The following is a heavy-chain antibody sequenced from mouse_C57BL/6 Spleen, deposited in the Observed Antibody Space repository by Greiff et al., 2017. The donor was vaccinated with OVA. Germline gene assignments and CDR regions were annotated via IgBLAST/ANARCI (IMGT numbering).Heavy chain of an antibody. V-gene: IGHV1-64*01. D-gene: IGHD1-1*01. CDR1: GYTFTSYW. Sequence: QVQLQQPGAELVKPGASVKLSCKASGYTFTSYWMHWVKQRPGQGLEWIGMIPPNSGSTNYNEKFKSKATLTVDKSSSTAYMQLSSLTSEDSAVYYCARERFITTEGYFDVWGTGTTVTVSS. CDR2: IPPNSGST. CDR3: ARERFITTEGYFDV. J-gene: IGHJ1*03.